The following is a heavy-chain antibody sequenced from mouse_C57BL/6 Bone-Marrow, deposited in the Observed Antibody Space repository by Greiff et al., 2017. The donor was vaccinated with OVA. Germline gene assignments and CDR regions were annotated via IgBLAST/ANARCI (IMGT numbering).Heavy chain of an antibody. CDR1: GYTFTDYY. D-gene: IGHD1-1*01. CDR2: IYPGSGNT. V-gene: IGHV1-76*01. Sequence: VQLQQSGAELVRPGASVKLSCKASGYTFTDYYINWVKQRPGQGLEWIARIYPGSGNTYYNEKFKGKATLTAEKSSSTAYMQLSSLTSEDSAVYFCARKDYGSSLAYWGQGTLVTVSA. J-gene: IGHJ3*01. CDR3: ARKDYGSSLAY.